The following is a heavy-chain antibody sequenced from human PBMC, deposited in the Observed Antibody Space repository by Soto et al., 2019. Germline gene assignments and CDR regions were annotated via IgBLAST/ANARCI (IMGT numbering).Heavy chain of an antibody. CDR3: ARAYTGQLPRRGDYYYALDV. D-gene: IGHD2-2*01. V-gene: IGHV3-13*05. CDR1: GFFFNNYD. Sequence: QLVESGGGLTQAGGSLRLSCVGSGFFFNNYDMHWVRQVRGKGLEWVSAIGAADDPYYSVSVKGRFIVSRDNAQKSFYLQINTLRAADAVLYFCARAYTGQLPRRGDYYYALDVWGRGTTVTVSS. CDR2: IGAADDP. J-gene: IGHJ6*02.